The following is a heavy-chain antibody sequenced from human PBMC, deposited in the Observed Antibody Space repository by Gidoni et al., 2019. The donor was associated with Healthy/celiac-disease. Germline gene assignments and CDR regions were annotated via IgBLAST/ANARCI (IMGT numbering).Heavy chain of an antibody. CDR3: AKALPVGATGDY. CDR1: GSTFSSYA. J-gene: IGHJ4*02. D-gene: IGHD1-26*01. Sequence: EVQLLESGGGLVPPGGSLRLSCAASGSTFSSYAMSWVRPAPWKGLEWVSAIGGSGGSTYYADSVKGRFTISRDNSKNTLYLQMNSLRAEDTAVYYCAKALPVGATGDYWGQGTLVTVSS. V-gene: IGHV3-23*01. CDR2: IGGSGGST.